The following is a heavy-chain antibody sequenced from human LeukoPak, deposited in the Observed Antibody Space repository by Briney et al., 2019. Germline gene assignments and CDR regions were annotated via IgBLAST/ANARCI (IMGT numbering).Heavy chain of an antibody. V-gene: IGHV3-30*02. CDR3: AREYSSGWTVLGY. J-gene: IGHJ4*02. Sequence: GGSLRLSCAASGFTFSSYGMHWVRQAPGKGLEWVAFIRYDGSNKYYADSVKGRFTISRDNAKNSLYLQMNSLRAEDTAVYYCAREYSSGWTVLGYWGQGTLVTVSS. D-gene: IGHD6-19*01. CDR1: GFTFSSYG. CDR2: IRYDGSNK.